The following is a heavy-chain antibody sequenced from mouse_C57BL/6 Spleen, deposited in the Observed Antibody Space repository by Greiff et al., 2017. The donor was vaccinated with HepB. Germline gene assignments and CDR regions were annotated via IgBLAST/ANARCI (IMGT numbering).Heavy chain of an antibody. CDR3: ARLDNPIYYGNYYYAMDY. V-gene: IGHV1-81*01. CDR1: GYTFTSYG. D-gene: IGHD2-1*01. CDR2: IYPRSGNT. Sequence: LQQSVAELARPGASVKLSCKASGYTFTSYGTCWGKQRTGQGLEWIGEIYPRSGNTSYNEKFKGKATLTADKSSSTAYMELRSLTSEDSAVYFCARLDNPIYYGNYYYAMDYWGQGTSVTVSS. J-gene: IGHJ4*01.